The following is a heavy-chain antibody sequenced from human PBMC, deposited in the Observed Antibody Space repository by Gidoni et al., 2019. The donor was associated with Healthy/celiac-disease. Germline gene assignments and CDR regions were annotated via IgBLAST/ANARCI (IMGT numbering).Heavy chain of an antibody. D-gene: IGHD6-19*01. CDR2: ISWNSGSI. V-gene: IGHV3-9*01. Sequence: EVQLVESGGGLVQPGRSLRLSCAASGFTFDDYAIHWVRQAPGKGLEWVSGISWNSGSIGYADSVKGRFTISRDNAKNSLHLQMNSLRAEDTALYYCAKDITAAGAYYFDYWGQGTLVTVSS. J-gene: IGHJ4*02. CDR3: AKDITAAGAYYFDY. CDR1: GFTFDDYA.